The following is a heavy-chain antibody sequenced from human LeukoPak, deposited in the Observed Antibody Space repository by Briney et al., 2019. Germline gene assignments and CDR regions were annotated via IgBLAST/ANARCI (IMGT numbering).Heavy chain of an antibody. CDR1: GGSFSGYY. CDR2: INHSGST. V-gene: IGHV4-34*01. D-gene: IGHD6-13*01. CDR3: ARELIAEYYFDY. Sequence: SETLSLTCAVYGGSFSGYYWSWIRQPPGKGLEWIGEINHSGSTNYNPSLKSRVTISVDTSKNQFSLKLSSATAADTAVYYCARELIAEYYFDYWGQGTLVTVSS. J-gene: IGHJ4*02.